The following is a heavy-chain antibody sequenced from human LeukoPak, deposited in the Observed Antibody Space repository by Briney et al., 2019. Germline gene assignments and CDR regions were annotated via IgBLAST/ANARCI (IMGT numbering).Heavy chain of an antibody. J-gene: IGHJ6*02. D-gene: IGHD2-21*02. CDR3: ASRKTPCCGGDCYSGYYYYGMDV. V-gene: IGHV1-2*02. CDR1: GYTFTGYY. CDR2: INPNSGGT. Sequence: GASVKVSCKASGYTFTGYYVHWVRQAPGQGLEWMGWINPNSGGTNYAQKFQGRVTMTRDTSISTAYMELSRLRSDDTAVYYCASRKTPCCGGDCYSGYYYYGMDVWGQGTTVTVSS.